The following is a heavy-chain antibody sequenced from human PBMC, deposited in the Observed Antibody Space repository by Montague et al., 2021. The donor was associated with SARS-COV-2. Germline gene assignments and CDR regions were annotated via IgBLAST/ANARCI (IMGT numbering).Heavy chain of an antibody. D-gene: IGHD6-19*01. Sequence: TLSLTCTVSGASFSSGSYYWTWIRQPAGKGLEWIGRIPISGSTNYNPSLKSRVTISVDTSKKQFSLKLSSVTAADTAVYYCARDIAVAGLFDYWGQGTLVTVSS. J-gene: IGHJ4*02. CDR1: GASFSSGSYY. V-gene: IGHV4-61*02. CDR2: IPISGST. CDR3: ARDIAVAGLFDY.